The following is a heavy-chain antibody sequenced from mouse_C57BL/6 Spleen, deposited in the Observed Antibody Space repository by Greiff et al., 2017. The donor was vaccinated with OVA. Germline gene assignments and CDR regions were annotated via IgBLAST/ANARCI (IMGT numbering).Heavy chain of an antibody. CDR1: GYTFTSYW. CDR3: AKGRKLGPYWYFDV. D-gene: IGHD4-1*01. V-gene: IGHV1-64*01. J-gene: IGHJ1*03. Sequence: VQLQQSGAELVKPGASVKLSCKASGYTFTSYWMHWVKQRPGQGLEWIGMIHPNSGSTNYNEKFKSKATLTVDKSSSTAYMQLSSLTSEDSAVYYCAKGRKLGPYWYFDVWGTGTTVTVSS. CDR2: IHPNSGST.